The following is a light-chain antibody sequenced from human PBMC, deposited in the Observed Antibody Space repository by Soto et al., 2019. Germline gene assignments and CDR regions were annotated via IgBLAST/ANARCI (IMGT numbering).Light chain of an antibody. CDR2: LAS. J-gene: IGKJ5*01. CDR3: QQSDSTFIT. Sequence: DIQMTQSPSTLSASVGDRVTITCRASQSISYWLAWYQQKPGKAPKLLVYLASSLQSGVPSRFSGSGSGTDFTLTITSLQPDDFATYYCQQSDSTFITFGQGTRLEIK. CDR1: QSISYW. V-gene: IGKV1-5*01.